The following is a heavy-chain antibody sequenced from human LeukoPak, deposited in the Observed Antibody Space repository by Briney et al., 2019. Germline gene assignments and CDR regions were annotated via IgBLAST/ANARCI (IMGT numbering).Heavy chain of an antibody. CDR1: GYRFTSYW. CDR2: IYPGDSDT. CDR3: ARQYYYGSGSYCVGDY. Sequence: GESLKISCKGSGYRFTSYWIGWVRQMPGKGLEWMGIIYPGDSDTRYSPSFQGQVTISADKSISTAYLQWSSLKASDTAMYYCARQYYYGSGSYCVGDYWGQGTLVTVSS. D-gene: IGHD3-10*01. J-gene: IGHJ4*02. V-gene: IGHV5-51*01.